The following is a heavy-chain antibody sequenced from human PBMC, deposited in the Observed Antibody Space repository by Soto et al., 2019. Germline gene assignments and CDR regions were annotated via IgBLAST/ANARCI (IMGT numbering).Heavy chain of an antibody. Sequence: EVHLVESGGGLVQTGGSLRLSCTISSISESTVRRDWMNWVRQAPGKGLEWVAHTNQDGSEKYYVDSVKGRFTISRDNAKNSLYLQMNSLRAGDTAMYYCSGGVGDAFWGQGTLVTVSS. CDR3: SGGVGDAF. V-gene: IGHV3-7*04. J-gene: IGHJ4*02. D-gene: IGHD1-26*01. CDR1: SISESTVRRDW. CDR2: TNQDGSEK.